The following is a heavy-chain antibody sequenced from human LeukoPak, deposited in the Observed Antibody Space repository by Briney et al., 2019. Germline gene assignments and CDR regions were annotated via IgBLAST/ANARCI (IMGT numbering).Heavy chain of an antibody. J-gene: IGHJ3*02. CDR3: ARDVTQQLDDAFDI. CDR1: GYTFTSYG. D-gene: IGHD6-6*01. Sequence: ASVKVSCKASGYTFTSYGISWVRQAPGQGLEWMGWISAYNGNTNYAQKLQGRVTMTTDTSTSTAYMELRSLRSDDTAVYYCARDVTQQLDDAFDIWGQGTMVTVSS. CDR2: ISAYNGNT. V-gene: IGHV1-18*01.